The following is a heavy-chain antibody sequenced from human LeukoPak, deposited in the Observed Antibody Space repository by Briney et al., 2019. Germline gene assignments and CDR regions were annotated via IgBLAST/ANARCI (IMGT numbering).Heavy chain of an antibody. V-gene: IGHV4-59*01. Sequence: SETLSLTCAVYGGSFSGYYWSWIRQPPGKGLEWIGYIYYSGSTNYNPSLKSRVTISVDTSKNQFSLKLSSVTAADTAVYYCARPSGYYDSSGYHYPAAFDIWGQGTMVTVSS. CDR1: GGSFSGYY. D-gene: IGHD3-22*01. CDR2: IYYSGST. J-gene: IGHJ3*02. CDR3: ARPSGYYDSSGYHYPAAFDI.